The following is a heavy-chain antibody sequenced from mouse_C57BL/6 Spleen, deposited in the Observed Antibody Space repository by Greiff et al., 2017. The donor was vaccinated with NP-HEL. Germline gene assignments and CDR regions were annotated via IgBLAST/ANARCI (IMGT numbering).Heavy chain of an antibody. CDR1: GYTFTSYT. V-gene: IGHV1-4*01. J-gene: IGHJ4*01. CDR2: INPSSGYT. CDR3: ARGLDYGNYDAMDY. D-gene: IGHD2-1*01. Sequence: VKLMESGAELARPGASVKMSCKASGYTFTSYTMHWVKQRPGQGLEWIGYINPSSGYTKYNQKFKDKATLTADKSSSTAYMQLSSLTSEDSAVYYCARGLDYGNYDAMDYWGQGTSVTVSS.